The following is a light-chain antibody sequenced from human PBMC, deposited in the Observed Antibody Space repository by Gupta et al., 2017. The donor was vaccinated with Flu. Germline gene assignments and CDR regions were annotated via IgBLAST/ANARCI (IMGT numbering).Light chain of an antibody. CDR2: DVT. Sequence: QSALTQPPSASGSPGQSVTISCTGTSSDVGIYNYVSWYQQLPGKAPKLIIYDVTKRPSGVPDRFSGSKSGNTASLTVSGLQAEDEATYYCSSYASSDTFVFGTGTEVTVL. V-gene: IGLV2-8*01. CDR3: SSYASSDTFV. CDR1: SSDVGIYNY. J-gene: IGLJ1*01.